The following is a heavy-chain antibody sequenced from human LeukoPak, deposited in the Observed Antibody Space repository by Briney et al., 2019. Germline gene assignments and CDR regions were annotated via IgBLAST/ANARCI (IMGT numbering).Heavy chain of an antibody. CDR1: GGTFSSYA. D-gene: IGHD5-18*01. Sequence: GASVKVSCKASGGTFSSYAISWVRQAPGQGLEWMGRIIPILGIANYAQKFQGRVTITADKSTSTAYMELSSLRSEDTAVYYCARDPPPRGYSYGYGYEDYWGQGTLVTVSS. V-gene: IGHV1-69*04. J-gene: IGHJ4*02. CDR3: ARDPPPRGYSYGYGYEDY. CDR2: IIPILGIA.